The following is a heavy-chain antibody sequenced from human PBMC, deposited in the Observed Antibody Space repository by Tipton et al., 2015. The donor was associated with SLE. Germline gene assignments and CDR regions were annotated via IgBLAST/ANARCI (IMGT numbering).Heavy chain of an antibody. J-gene: IGHJ4*02. Sequence: TLSLTCTVSGGSISSYYWNWVRQPLGKGLEWIGYIHNTGRTNYNPSLKSRVAMSVDSSKQYSLNLGSVTAADTAIYYCARATCSVGVCYFDYWGQGALVTVSS. CDR3: ARATCSVGVCYFDY. CDR1: GGSISSYY. CDR2: IHNTGRT. V-gene: IGHV4-59*01. D-gene: IGHD2-15*01.